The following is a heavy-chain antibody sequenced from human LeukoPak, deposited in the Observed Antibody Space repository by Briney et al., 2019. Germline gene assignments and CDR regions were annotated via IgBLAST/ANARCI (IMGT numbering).Heavy chain of an antibody. CDR1: GFTFSSYG. CDR3: AKILPPSAEVDTAG. J-gene: IGHJ4*02. V-gene: IGHV3-30*02. D-gene: IGHD2-2*02. Sequence: PAWSVRLSCAASGFTFSSYGMHWVRQAPGKGLEWVAFIHYDGSDKYYADSVKGRFIISRDNSKNTLYLKMNSLRTEDTAIYYCAKILPPSAEVDTAGWGQGTLVTASS. CDR2: IHYDGSDK.